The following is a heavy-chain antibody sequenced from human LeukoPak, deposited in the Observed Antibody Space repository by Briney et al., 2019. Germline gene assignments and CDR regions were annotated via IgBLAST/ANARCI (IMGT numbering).Heavy chain of an antibody. J-gene: IGHJ3*02. CDR3: ARDLPGYSSSSDAFDI. CDR1: GYTFTGYG. V-gene: IGHV1-18*01. D-gene: IGHD6-13*01. CDR2: ISAYNGNT. Sequence: ASVKVSCKVSGYTFTGYGISWVRQAPVQGLEWTGWISAYNGNTNYAQKLQGRVTMTTDTSTSTAYMELRSLRSDDTAVYYCARDLPGYSSSSDAFDIWGQGTMVTVSS.